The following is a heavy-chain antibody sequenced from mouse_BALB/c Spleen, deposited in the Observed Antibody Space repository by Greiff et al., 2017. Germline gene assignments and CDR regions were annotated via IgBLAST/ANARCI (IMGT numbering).Heavy chain of an antibody. CDR1: GYAFSSSW. CDR3: ARDYYGGDY. Sequence: QVQLQQSGPELVKPGASVKISCKASGYAFSSSWMNWVKQRPGQGLEWIGRIYPGDGDTNYNGKFKGKATLTADKSSSTAYMQLSSLTSVDSAVYFCARDYYGGDYWGQGTSVTVSS. V-gene: IGHV1-82*01. CDR2: IYPGDGDT. J-gene: IGHJ4*01.